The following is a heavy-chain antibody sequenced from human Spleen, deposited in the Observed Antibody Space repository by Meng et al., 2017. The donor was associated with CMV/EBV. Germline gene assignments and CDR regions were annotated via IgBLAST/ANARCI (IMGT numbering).Heavy chain of an antibody. J-gene: IGHJ3*02. Sequence: LSCASSGFTFSNYAMRWARQAPGKGLEWVATISGSTFYADSVKGRFTIARDNSKNTLYLQMNALRAEDTAVYYCAKHVLRGIDAFDIWGQGTMVTVSS. D-gene: IGHD3-10*01. CDR1: GFTFSNYA. CDR3: AKHVLRGIDAFDI. CDR2: ISGST. V-gene: IGHV3-23*01.